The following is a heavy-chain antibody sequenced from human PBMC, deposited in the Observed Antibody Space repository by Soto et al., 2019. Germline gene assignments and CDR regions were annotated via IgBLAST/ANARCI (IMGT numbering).Heavy chain of an antibody. V-gene: IGHV3-30-3*01. D-gene: IGHD3-10*01. CDR2: ISYDGSNK. J-gene: IGHJ6*02. Sequence: QVQLVESGGGVVQPGRSLRLSCAASGFTFSSYAMHWVRQAPGKGLEWVAVISYDGSNKYYADSVKGRFTISRDNSKNPLYLQSNSRRAEDTGMYCWAGGVRGACGMDVWGQGTTVTVSS. CDR1: GFTFSSYA. CDR3: AGGVRGACGMDV.